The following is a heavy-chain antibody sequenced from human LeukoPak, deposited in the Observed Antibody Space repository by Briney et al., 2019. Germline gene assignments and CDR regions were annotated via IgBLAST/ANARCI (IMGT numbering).Heavy chain of an antibody. J-gene: IGHJ6*03. D-gene: IGHD2-21*02. CDR1: GGSICCFY. V-gene: IGHV4-59*01. CDR3: ARAYCGGDWYPHFYYCYYYMEV. Sequence: PSETLSLTCSVSGGSICCFYWRWLRPPPGKGRVWIGYIYYSGSTKYNPALKSRVTISVDTSNNQFSLKQSSVTAADTAVYYCARAYCGGDWYPHFYYCYYYMEVWGKGTTVTVSS. CDR2: IYYSGST.